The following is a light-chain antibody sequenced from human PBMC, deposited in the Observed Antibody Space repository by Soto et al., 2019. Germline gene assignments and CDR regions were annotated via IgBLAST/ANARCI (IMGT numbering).Light chain of an antibody. Sequence: DIQMTQSPSSVSASVGDRVTITCRASQDVDSWLAWYQQKPGKAPKLLIYAASNLQSGVPSRFTGSGSGTDLTVTISILQPEDFATYDCQQGSSFPWTFGQGTKVEIK. V-gene: IGKV1-12*01. J-gene: IGKJ1*01. CDR2: AAS. CDR1: QDVDSW. CDR3: QQGSSFPWT.